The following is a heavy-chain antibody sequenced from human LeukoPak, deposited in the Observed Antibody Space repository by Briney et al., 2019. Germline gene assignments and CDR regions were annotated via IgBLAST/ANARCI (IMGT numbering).Heavy chain of an antibody. CDR1: GFTFTDHY. V-gene: IGHV1-2*06. CDR2: INPNTGGT. D-gene: IGHD3-10*01. Sequence: ASVKASCKTSGFTFTDHYIHWVRQAPGQGLEWMGRINPNTGGTNYAQNFQGRVTMTRDTSISTAYMELSSLRSDDTAVYYCARDQYTYGYYGYYYSYMDVWGKGTTVTVSS. J-gene: IGHJ6*03. CDR3: ARDQYTYGYYGYYYSYMDV.